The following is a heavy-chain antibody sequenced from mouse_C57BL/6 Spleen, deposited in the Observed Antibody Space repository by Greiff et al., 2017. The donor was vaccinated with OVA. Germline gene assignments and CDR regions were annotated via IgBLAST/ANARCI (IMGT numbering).Heavy chain of an antibody. Sequence: EVKLQESGAELVKPGASVKLSCTASGFNIKDYYMHWVKQRTEQGLEWIGRIDPEDGETKYAPKFQGQATITADTSSNTAYLQLSSLTSEDTAVYYCARWRGITTVDFDYWGQGTTLTVSS. V-gene: IGHV14-2*01. CDR2: IDPEDGET. CDR1: GFNIKDYY. J-gene: IGHJ2*01. D-gene: IGHD1-1*01. CDR3: ARWRGITTVDFDY.